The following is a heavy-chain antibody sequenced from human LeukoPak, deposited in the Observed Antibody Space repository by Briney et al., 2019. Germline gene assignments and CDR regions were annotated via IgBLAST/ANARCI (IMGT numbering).Heavy chain of an antibody. V-gene: IGHV4-59*01. CDR1: GGSISSYY. Sequence: PSETLSLTCTVSGGSISSYYWSWIRQPPGKGLEWIGYIYYSGSTNYNPSLKSRVTISVDTSKNQFSLKLSSATAADTAVYYCARDGAENWFDPWGQGTLVTVSS. CDR2: IYYSGST. D-gene: IGHD3-10*01. J-gene: IGHJ5*02. CDR3: ARDGAENWFDP.